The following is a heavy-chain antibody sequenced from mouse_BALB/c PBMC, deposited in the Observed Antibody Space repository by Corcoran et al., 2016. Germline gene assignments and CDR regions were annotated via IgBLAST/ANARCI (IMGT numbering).Heavy chain of an antibody. CDR2: INPDSSTI. J-gene: IGHJ3*01. CDR3: ARRGGFFAY. Sequence: EVKLLESGGGLVQPGGSLKVSCAASGFDFSRYWMSWVRQAPGKGLEWIGEINPDSSTINYTPSLKDKFIISRDNAKNTLYLQMNKVRSEDTALYYCARRGGFFAYWGQGTLVTVSA. V-gene: IGHV4-1*02. CDR1: GFDFSRYW.